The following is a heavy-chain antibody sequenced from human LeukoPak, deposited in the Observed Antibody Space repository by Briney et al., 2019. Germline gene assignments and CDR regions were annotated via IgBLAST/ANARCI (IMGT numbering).Heavy chain of an antibody. D-gene: IGHD2-2*01. V-gene: IGHV4-39*01. CDR1: GGSISSSSYY. Sequence: SETLSLTCTVSGGSISSSSYYWGWIRQPPGKGLEWIGSIYYSGSTYYNPSLKSRVTISVDTTKNQFSLKLSSVTAADTAAYYCARQLGYCSSTSCYADKVDYWGQGTLVTVSS. CDR3: ARQLGYCSSTSCYADKVDY. J-gene: IGHJ4*02. CDR2: IYYSGST.